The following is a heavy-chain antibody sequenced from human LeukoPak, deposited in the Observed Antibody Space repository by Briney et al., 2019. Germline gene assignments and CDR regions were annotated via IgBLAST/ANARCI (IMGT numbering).Heavy chain of an antibody. D-gene: IGHD1-26*01. CDR2: ISGSGGST. CDR3: ASRIVGTPDYFDY. CDR1: GFTFSSYG. J-gene: IGHJ4*02. V-gene: IGHV3-23*01. Sequence: TGGSLRLSCAASGFTFSSYGMSWVRQAPGKGLEWVSAISGSGGSTYYADSVKGRFTTSRDNSKNTLYLQMNSLRAEDTAVYYCASRIVGTPDYFDYWGQGTLVTVSS.